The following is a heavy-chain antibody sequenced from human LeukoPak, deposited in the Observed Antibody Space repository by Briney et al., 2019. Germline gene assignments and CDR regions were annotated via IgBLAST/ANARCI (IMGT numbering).Heavy chain of an antibody. CDR3: ARDKGSGMLPFDY. D-gene: IGHD1-1*01. V-gene: IGHV1-2*02. CDR2: FNPYSGDA. Sequence: ASVKVSCKASGYTFTVHYLHWVRQALGHGPEWMGWFNPYSGDANYAERFQGRVTMSGVTSISTAYMEMKGLTIDDTAVYYCARDKGSGMLPFDYWGQGTRVTVSS. J-gene: IGHJ4*02. CDR1: GYTFTVHY.